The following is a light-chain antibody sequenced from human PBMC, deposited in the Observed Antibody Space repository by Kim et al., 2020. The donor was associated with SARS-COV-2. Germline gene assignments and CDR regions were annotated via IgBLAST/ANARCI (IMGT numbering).Light chain of an antibody. J-gene: IGLJ1*01. CDR3: QTWGTGIRV. Sequence: QLVLTQSPSVSASLGASVNLTCTLSSGHSRYSIAWPQQQPEKGPRYLMTLNSEGSHSMGDGIHDRFSGSSSGAERYLTISSLQSEDEADYYCQTWGTGIRVFGTGTKVTVL. CDR2: LNSEGSH. V-gene: IGLV4-69*01. CDR1: SGHSRYS.